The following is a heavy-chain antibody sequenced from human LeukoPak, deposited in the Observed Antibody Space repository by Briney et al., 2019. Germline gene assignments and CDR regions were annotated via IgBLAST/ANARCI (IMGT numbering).Heavy chain of an antibody. J-gene: IGHJ4*02. D-gene: IGHD5-12*01. Sequence: GGSLRLSCAASGFTFSSHSMNWVRQAPGKGLEWDSYISSSGTTTYYADSVKGRFTISRDNARNSLYLQMNSLRAEDTAVYYCASIGYSGYGRYFDYWGQGTPVTVSS. V-gene: IGHV3-48*04. CDR2: ISSSGTTT. CDR3: ASIGYSGYGRYFDY. CDR1: GFTFSSHS.